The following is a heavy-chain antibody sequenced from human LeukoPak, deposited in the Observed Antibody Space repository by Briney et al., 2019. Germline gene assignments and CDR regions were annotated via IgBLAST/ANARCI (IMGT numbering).Heavy chain of an antibody. D-gene: IGHD3/OR15-3a*01. J-gene: IGHJ4*02. CDR1: GDSVSSYY. CDR3: ARLDCVSDACYNH. Sequence: SETLSLTCYVSGDSVSSYYWSWIRQSPGKGLEWIGYVSSDGTTNYTPSLRRRVIMSVDTAKNHIFLNLTFLTAADTAIYYCARLDCVSDACYNHWGRGTLVTVSS. CDR2: VSSDGTT. V-gene: IGHV4-59*08.